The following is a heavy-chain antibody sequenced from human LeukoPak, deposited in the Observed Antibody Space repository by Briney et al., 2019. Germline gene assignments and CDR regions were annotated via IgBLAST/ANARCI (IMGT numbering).Heavy chain of an antibody. CDR1: GDSISSYY. D-gene: IGHD5-24*01. J-gene: IGHJ6*03. V-gene: IGHV4-59*01. CDR3: ARVRDGYQGSYMDV. Sequence: SETLSLTCTVSGDSISSYYWSWIRQPPGKGLEWIGYIYYSGSTKYNPSLKSRVTISIDTSKNQFSLKLTSVTAADTAVYYCARVRDGYQGSYMDVWGKGTTVTVS. CDR2: IYYSGST.